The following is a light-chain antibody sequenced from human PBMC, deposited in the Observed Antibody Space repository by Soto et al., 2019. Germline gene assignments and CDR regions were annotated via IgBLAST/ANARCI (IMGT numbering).Light chain of an antibody. V-gene: IGLV1-40*01. Sequence: QAVVTQPPSVSGAPGQRVTISCTGSSSNIGAGYDVHWYQQLPGTAPKLLIYTNRNRPSGVPDRFSGSKSGSSASLAITGLQAEDEADYYCQSYDSSLSGSVVFGGGTKLTVL. CDR1: SSNIGAGYD. CDR3: QSYDSSLSGSVV. CDR2: TNR. J-gene: IGLJ2*01.